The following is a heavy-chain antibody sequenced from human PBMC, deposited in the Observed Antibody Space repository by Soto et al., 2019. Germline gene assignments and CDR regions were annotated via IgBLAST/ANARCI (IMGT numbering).Heavy chain of an antibody. Sequence: EVQLVESGGGLVQPGGSLRLSCAASGFTVSSNYMSWVRQAPGKGLEWVSVIYSGGSTYYADSVKGRFTISRDNSKNTLYLQMNSLRAEDTAVYYWARGFLEWLLDYYYMDVWGKGTTVTVSS. D-gene: IGHD3-3*01. CDR1: GFTVSSNY. CDR2: IYSGGST. J-gene: IGHJ6*03. V-gene: IGHV3-66*01. CDR3: ARGFLEWLLDYYYMDV.